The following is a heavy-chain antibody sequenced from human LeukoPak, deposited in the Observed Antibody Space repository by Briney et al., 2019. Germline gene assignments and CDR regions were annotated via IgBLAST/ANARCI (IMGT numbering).Heavy chain of an antibody. V-gene: IGHV4-59*08. D-gene: IGHD2-2*03. CDR1: GGSISSYY. CDR3: ARRVYGSSFDY. Sequence: SETLSLTCTVSGGSISSYYWSWVRQPPGKGLEWIGYIYYSGSTNYNPPLKSRVTISVDTSKNQFSLKLSSVTAADTAVYYCARRVYGSSFDYWGQGTLVTVSS. CDR2: IYYSGST. J-gene: IGHJ4*02.